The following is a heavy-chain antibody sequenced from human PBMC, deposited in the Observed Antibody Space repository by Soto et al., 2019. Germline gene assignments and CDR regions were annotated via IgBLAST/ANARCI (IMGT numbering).Heavy chain of an antibody. CDR1: SGPDRSHN. V-gene: IGHV4-59*08. D-gene: IGHD4-17*01. Sequence: QVQLQQSGPRLVKPSETLSLTCTVSSGPDRSHNWGWIRQPPGRGLEWIGYVYYTGDTAYNPSLRGLVTISAVTTTNDISLTLNSVTAADTAVYYCVRQGIDYLHGLVDVWGQGTTVSVSS. J-gene: IGHJ6*02. CDR3: VRQGIDYLHGLVDV. CDR2: VYYTGDT.